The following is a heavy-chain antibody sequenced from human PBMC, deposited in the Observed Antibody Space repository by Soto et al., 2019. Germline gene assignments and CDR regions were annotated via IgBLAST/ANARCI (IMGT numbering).Heavy chain of an antibody. J-gene: IGHJ6*02. V-gene: IGHV1-18*01. CDR1: GYTFTSYG. Sequence: ASVKVSCKASGYTFTSYGISWVRQAPGQGLEWMGWISAYNGNINYAQKLQGRVTMTTDTSTSTAYMELRSLRSDDTAVYYCARADPVAYYYGMDVWGQGTTVTVSS. CDR2: ISAYNGNI. CDR3: ARADPVAYYYGMDV.